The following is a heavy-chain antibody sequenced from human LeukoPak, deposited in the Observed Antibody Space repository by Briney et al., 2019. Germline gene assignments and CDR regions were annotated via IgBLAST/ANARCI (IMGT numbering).Heavy chain of an antibody. CDR1: GFTFSSYW. CDR3: ASLSPRGYSGYAWGY. V-gene: IGHV3-7*01. D-gene: IGHD5-12*01. Sequence: GGSLRLSCAASGFTFSSYWMSWVRQAPGKGLEWVANIKQDGSEKYYVDSVKGRFTISRDNAKNSLYLQMNSLRAEDTAVYYCASLSPRGYSGYAWGYWGQGTLVTVSS. CDR2: IKQDGSEK. J-gene: IGHJ4*02.